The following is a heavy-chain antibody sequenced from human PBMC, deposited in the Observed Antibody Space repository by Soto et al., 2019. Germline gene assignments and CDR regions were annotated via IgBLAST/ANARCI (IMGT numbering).Heavy chain of an antibody. CDR1: GFTFSTYA. J-gene: IGHJ4*02. CDR3: AKQRAGYGSGSDTFYFDF. V-gene: IGHV3-23*01. CDR2: LSGSGGTT. D-gene: IGHD3-10*01. Sequence: HPGGSLRLSCSTSGFTFSTYAMNWVRQAPGKGLEWASALSGSGGTTYYADSVRGRFTISRDNSKNTLFLQMSSLRAEDTALYYCAKQRAGYGSGSDTFYFDFWGQGTLGTVSS.